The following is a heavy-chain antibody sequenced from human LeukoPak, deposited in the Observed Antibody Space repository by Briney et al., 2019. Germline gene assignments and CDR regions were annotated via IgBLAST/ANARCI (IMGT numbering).Heavy chain of an antibody. CDR2: IYTSGST. J-gene: IGHJ5*02. V-gene: IGHV4-4*07. Sequence: SETLSLTCTVSGCSISSYYWSWMRQPVGKGLEWIGRIYTSGSTKYNPSLKSRVTMSVDTSKNQFSLKLSSVTAADTAVYYCARDKTGDYGDLNWFDPWGQGTLVTVSS. CDR3: ARDKTGDYGDLNWFDP. CDR1: GCSISSYY. D-gene: IGHD4-17*01.